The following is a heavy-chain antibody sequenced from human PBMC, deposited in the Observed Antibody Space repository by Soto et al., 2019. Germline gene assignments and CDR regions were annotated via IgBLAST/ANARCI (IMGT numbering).Heavy chain of an antibody. CDR2: MHYTGFS. J-gene: IGHJ4*02. Sequence: SETLSLTCSFSGDSVTSHYLTWIRQSPEKGLEWIGYMHYTGFSHYNPSLKSRVTISVDTSKNQFSLKLSSVTAADTAVYYCARSRWWELLSGYYFDYWGQGTLVTVSS. V-gene: IGHV4-59*02. D-gene: IGHD1-26*01. CDR3: ARSRWWELLSGYYFDY. CDR1: GDSVTSHY.